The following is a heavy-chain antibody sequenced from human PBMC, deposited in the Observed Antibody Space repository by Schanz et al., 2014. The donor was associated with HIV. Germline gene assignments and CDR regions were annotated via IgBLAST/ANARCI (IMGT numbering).Heavy chain of an antibody. D-gene: IGHD4-17*01. Sequence: EVQLLESGGDLAQPGDSLRLSCVASGFVFRDFAMAWVRQAPGKGLEWVSAVTNSGSYVNYADSVKGRFTMSRDNSKNTLFLQMNSLRVEDTAVYYCTKRGPTVTTQHYFDNWGQGTLVTVSS. J-gene: IGHJ4*02. CDR3: TKRGPTVTTQHYFDN. V-gene: IGHV3-23*05. CDR1: GFVFRDFA. CDR2: VTNSGSYV.